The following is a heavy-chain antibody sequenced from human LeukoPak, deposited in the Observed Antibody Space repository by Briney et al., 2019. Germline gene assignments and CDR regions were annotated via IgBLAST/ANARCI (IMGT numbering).Heavy chain of an antibody. J-gene: IGHJ4*02. D-gene: IGHD3-10*01. V-gene: IGHV4-30-2*01. Sequence: PSETLSLTCTVSGGSISSGGYYWSWIRQPPGKGLEWIGYIYHSGSTNYNPSLKSRVTISVDTSKNQFSLKLSSVTAADTAVYYCARGRSSGSYYGYWGQGTLVTVSS. CDR1: GGSISSGGYY. CDR2: IYHSGST. CDR3: ARGRSSGSYYGY.